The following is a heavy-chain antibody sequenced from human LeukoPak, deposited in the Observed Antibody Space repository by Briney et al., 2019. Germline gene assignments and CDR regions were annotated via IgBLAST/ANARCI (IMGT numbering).Heavy chain of an antibody. CDR2: ISGSGGST. Sequence: GGSLRLSXAASGFTFSSYAMSWVRQAPGKGLEWVSAISGSGGSTYYADSVKGRFTISRDNSKNTLYLQMNSLRAEDTAVYYCAKDGNYYDSSGPAFDIWGQGTMVTVSS. V-gene: IGHV3-23*01. D-gene: IGHD3-22*01. J-gene: IGHJ3*02. CDR1: GFTFSSYA. CDR3: AKDGNYYDSSGPAFDI.